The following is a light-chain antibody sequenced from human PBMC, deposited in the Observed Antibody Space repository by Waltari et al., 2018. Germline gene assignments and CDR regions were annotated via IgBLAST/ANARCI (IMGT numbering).Light chain of an antibody. CDR2: DAS. V-gene: IGKV3-20*01. J-gene: IGKJ1*01. CDR3: QKYGSLPAT. Sequence: IMLTQSPGTLSLSPGERATLSCRASQSISRFLAWYQQKPGQAPRLLIYDASTRATGIPDRFSGSGSGTDFSLTISRLEPEDIAVYYCQKYGSLPATFGQGTKVEIK. CDR1: QSISRF.